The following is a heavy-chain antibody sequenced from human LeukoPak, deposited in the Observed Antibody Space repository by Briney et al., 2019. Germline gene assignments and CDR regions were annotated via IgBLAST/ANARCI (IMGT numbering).Heavy chain of an antibody. Sequence: QSGGSLRLSCAASGSTFSRYWMIWVRQAPGKGLEWVANIKEDGSEKYYVDSVKGRFTISRDNAKNSLYLQMNSLRAEDTAVYYCARDRGWLTFDYWGQGTLVTVSS. CDR3: ARDRGWLTFDY. CDR1: GSTFSRYW. J-gene: IGHJ4*02. V-gene: IGHV3-7*01. CDR2: IKEDGSEK. D-gene: IGHD5-24*01.